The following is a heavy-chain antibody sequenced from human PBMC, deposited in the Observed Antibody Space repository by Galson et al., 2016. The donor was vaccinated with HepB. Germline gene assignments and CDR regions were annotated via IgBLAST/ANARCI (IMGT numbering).Heavy chain of an antibody. V-gene: IGHV3-30-3*01. CDR2: ISYDETNT. Sequence: SLRLSCAASGLPFNTHTLHWVRQSPIRGLEWVAVISYDETNTYYADSVRGRFTISRDNSKNTMFLQMNSLRPEDSALYFCARGAYYDFLWYFDLWGRGTLVTVSS. CDR1: GLPFNTHT. CDR3: ARGAYYDFLWYFDL. D-gene: IGHD3-3*01. J-gene: IGHJ2*01.